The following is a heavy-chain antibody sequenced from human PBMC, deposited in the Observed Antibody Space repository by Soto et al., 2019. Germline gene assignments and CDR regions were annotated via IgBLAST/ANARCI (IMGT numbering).Heavy chain of an antibody. V-gene: IGHV3-30*18. CDR2: ILYDGSNK. J-gene: IGHJ4*02. CDR3: AKDVFDAY. D-gene: IGHD2-8*01. CDR1: GFTFSSYG. Sequence: QVQLVESGGGVVQPGRSLRLSCAASGFTFSSYGMHWVRQAPGKGLEWVAVILYDGSNKYYADSVKGRFTISRDNSKNTLYIQMDRLRLKDTAVYYCAKDVFDAYRGQVTMVTVSS.